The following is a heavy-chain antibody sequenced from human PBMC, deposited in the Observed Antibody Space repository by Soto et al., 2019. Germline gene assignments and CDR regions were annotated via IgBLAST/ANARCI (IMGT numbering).Heavy chain of an antibody. CDR1: GGSITSSSHF. CDR3: AGQTFTIAADSYGRSNWLDP. CDR2: IYFTGNT. J-gene: IGHJ5*02. D-gene: IGHD3-9*01. V-gene: IGHV4-39*01. Sequence: PSETLSLTCTVSGGSITSSSHFWGWVRQPPGKGLEWIGTIYFTGNTYYTPSLKSRLTMSIDTSKNEFSLRLNSVTAADTAVYYCAGQTFTIAADSYGRSNWLDPWGQRTLVTVSS.